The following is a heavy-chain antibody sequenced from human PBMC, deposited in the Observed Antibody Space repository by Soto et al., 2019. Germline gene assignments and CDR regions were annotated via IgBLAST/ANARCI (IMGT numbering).Heavy chain of an antibody. CDR3: ARVPGP. CDR1: GGSIISGGYY. J-gene: IGHJ5*02. Sequence: SETLSLTCTVSGGSIISGGYYWSWIRQYPGKGLEWIGCIYYSGTTYHNPSLKSRVTMSVDTSKNQFSLKLSSVTAADTAVYYCARVPGPWGQGTLVTVSS. D-gene: IGHD7-27*01. V-gene: IGHV4-31*03. CDR2: IYYSGTT.